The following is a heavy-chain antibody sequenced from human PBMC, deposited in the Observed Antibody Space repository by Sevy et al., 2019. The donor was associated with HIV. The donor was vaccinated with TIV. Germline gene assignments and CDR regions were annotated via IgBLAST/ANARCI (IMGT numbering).Heavy chain of an antibody. CDR3: AREGCTKPHDY. CDR1: GFTFSKYS. CDR2: FSFGCGKI. Sequence: GGSLRLSCAASGFTFSKYSMSWIRQTPGKGLEWVSTFSFGCGKINYADSVKGRFTISRDDSRNTFNLQMNSLRAEDTAIYYCAREGCTKPHDYGGQGTVVTVSS. V-gene: IGHV3-23*01. D-gene: IGHD2-8*01. J-gene: IGHJ4*02.